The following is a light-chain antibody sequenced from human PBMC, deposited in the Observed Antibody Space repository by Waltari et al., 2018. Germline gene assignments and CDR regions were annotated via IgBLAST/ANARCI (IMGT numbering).Light chain of an antibody. CDR3: NSYTSSSSLDGSVV. J-gene: IGLJ2*01. CDR1: NTDVGAYNY. CDR2: EVS. V-gene: IGLV2-14*01. Sequence: QSALTQPASVSGSPGQSITISCTGTNTDVGAYNYVSWFQQHPGKAPKLILYEVSNRPSGVSNRFSGSKSGNTASLTSSGLQAEDGADYYCNSYTSSSSLDGSVVFGGGTKVTVL.